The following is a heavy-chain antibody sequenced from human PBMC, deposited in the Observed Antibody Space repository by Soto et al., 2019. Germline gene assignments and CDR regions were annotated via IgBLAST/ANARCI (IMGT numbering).Heavy chain of an antibody. CDR3: ARDRRGCSGGSCYSPYNWFDP. CDR2: IVPIFGTA. CDR1: GGTFSSYA. J-gene: IGHJ5*02. D-gene: IGHD2-15*01. Sequence: SVKVSCKASGGTFSSYAISWVRQAPGQGLEWMGGIVPIFGTANYAQKFQGRVTITADESTSTAYMELSSLRSEDTAVYYCARDRRGCSGGSCYSPYNWFDPWGQGTLVTVSS. V-gene: IGHV1-69*13.